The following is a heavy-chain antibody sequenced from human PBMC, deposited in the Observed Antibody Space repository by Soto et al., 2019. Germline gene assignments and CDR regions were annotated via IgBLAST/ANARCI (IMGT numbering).Heavy chain of an antibody. CDR1: AFTFSDHY. J-gene: IGHJ4*02. V-gene: IGHV3-72*01. CDR2: TRNKANSYTT. D-gene: IGHD3-10*01. CDR3: TSGFPKFDS. Sequence: EVQLVESGGGLVQPGGSLRLSCAASAFTFSDHYMDWVRQAPGKGLEWVGRTRNKANSYTTEYAASVKGRFTISRDDSKNLLYLQMNSLKTEDTAVYYCTSGFPKFDSWGQGTLVTLSS.